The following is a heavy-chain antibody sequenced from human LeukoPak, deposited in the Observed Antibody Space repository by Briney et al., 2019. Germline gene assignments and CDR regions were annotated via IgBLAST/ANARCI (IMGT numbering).Heavy chain of an antibody. V-gene: IGHV1-2*02. CDR2: INPNSGGT. CDR1: GYTFTGYY. J-gene: IGHJ5*02. D-gene: IGHD3-22*01. Sequence: GASVKVSCKASGYTFTGYYMHWVRQAPGQGLEWMGWINPNSGGTNYAQKFKGRVTMTRDTSISTAYMELSRLRSDDTAVYYCARDLTYYYDSSGSYNWFDPWGQGTLVTVSS. CDR3: ARDLTYYYDSSGSYNWFDP.